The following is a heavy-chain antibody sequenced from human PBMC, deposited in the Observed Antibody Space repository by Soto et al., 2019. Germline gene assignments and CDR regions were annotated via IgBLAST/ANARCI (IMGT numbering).Heavy chain of an antibody. CDR1: GGSFSSGDYY. D-gene: IGHD3-22*01. V-gene: IGHV4-30-4*01. J-gene: IGHJ4*02. Sequence: SETLSLTCAVYGGSFSSGDYYWSWIRQPPGKGLEWIGYIYYSGSTYYNPSLKSRVTISVDTSKNQFSLKLSSVTAADTAVYYCARGLLPYYYDSSGYYRGLYFDYWGQGTLVTVSS. CDR3: ARGLLPYYYDSSGYYRGLYFDY. CDR2: IYYSGST.